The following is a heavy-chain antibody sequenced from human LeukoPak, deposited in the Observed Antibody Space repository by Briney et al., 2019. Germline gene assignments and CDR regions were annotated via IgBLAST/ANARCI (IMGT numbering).Heavy chain of an antibody. Sequence: SETLSLTCTVSGGSISSGGYYWSWIRQHPGKGLEWIGYIYYSGSTYYNPSLKSRVTISVDTSKNQFSLKLSSVTAADTAVYYCAREGDDYGDYVDYWGQGTLVTVSS. CDR1: GGSISSGGYY. CDR3: AREGDDYGDYVDY. D-gene: IGHD4-17*01. J-gene: IGHJ4*02. V-gene: IGHV4-31*03. CDR2: IYYSGST.